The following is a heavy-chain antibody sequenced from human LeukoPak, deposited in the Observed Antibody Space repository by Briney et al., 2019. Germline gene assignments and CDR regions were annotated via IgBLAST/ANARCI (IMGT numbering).Heavy chain of an antibody. CDR2: ISWNSGSI. J-gene: IGHJ3*02. V-gene: IGHV3-9*01. Sequence: GGSLRLSCAASGFTFDDYAMHWVRQAPGKGLEWVSGISWNSGSIGYADSVKGRFTISRDNAKNSLYLQMNSLRAEDTALYYCAKDIGYYDILTGYSEAFDIWGQGAMVTVSS. CDR1: GFTFDDYA. CDR3: AKDIGYYDILTGYSEAFDI. D-gene: IGHD3-9*01.